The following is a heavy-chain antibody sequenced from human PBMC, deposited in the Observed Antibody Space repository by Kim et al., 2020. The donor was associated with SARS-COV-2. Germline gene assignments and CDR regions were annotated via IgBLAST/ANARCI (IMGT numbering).Heavy chain of an antibody. CDR3: TRALTYDFWSGYPGQAFDI. D-gene: IGHD3-3*01. V-gene: IGHV3-49*03. J-gene: IGHJ3*02. CDR1: GFTFGDYA. CDR2: IRSKAYGGTT. Sequence: GGSLRLSCTASGFTFGDYAMSWFRQAPGKGLEWVGFIRSKAYGGTTEYAASVKGRFTISRDDSKSIAYLQMNSLKTEDTAVYYCTRALTYDFWSGYPGQAFDIWGQGTMVTVSS.